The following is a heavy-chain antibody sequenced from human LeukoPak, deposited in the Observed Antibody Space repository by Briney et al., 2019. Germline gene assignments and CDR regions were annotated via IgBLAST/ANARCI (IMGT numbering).Heavy chain of an antibody. CDR1: GLTFSSYD. V-gene: IGHV3-23*01. J-gene: IGHJ4*02. CDR3: VVLVTATPAY. Sequence: PGGSLRLSCAASGLTFSSYDMSWVHQAPGKALEWVAGISGSGGKTYYADSVKGRFTISRDNSKNTLDLQVNSLRAEDTAVYYCVVLVTATPAYWGQGTLVTVSA. CDR2: ISGSGGKT. D-gene: IGHD2-15*01.